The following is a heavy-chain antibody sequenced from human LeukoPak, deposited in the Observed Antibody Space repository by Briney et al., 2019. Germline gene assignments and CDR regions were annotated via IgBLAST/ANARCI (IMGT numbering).Heavy chain of an antibody. D-gene: IGHD2-2*01. V-gene: IGHV3-23*01. Sequence: GGSQRLSCAASGFTFSRYAMNWVRQAPGKGLEWVSGISSSGGSTYYADSVKGRFTVSRDNSKNTLFLQMTSLRAEDTAVYYCAKDRLQGTNSPPGFWGRGTLVTVSS. CDR3: AKDRLQGTNSPPGF. CDR1: GFTFSRYA. J-gene: IGHJ4*02. CDR2: ISSSGGST.